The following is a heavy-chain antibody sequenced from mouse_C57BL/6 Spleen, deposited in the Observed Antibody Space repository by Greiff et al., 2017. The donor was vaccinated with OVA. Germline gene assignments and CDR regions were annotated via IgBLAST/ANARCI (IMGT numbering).Heavy chain of an antibody. Sequence: QVQLQQPGAELVRPGTSVKLSCKASGYTFTSYWMHWVKQRPGQGLEWIGVIDPSDSYTNYNQKFKGKTPLTGSTASSTDDMQLSSRTSEASAVYYCASDSERGGDWGQGTLVTVSA. CDR2: IDPSDSYT. J-gene: IGHJ3*01. CDR1: GYTFTSYW. CDR3: ASDSERGGD. V-gene: IGHV1-59*01.